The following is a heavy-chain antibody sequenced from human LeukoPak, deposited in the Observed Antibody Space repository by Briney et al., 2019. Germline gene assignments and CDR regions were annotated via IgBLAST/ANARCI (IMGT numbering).Heavy chain of an antibody. J-gene: IGHJ4*02. V-gene: IGHV1-8*03. Sequence: GASVKVSCKASGYTFTSYYMHWVRQATGQGLEWMGWMNPNSGNTGYAQKFQGRVTITRNTSISTAYMELSSLRSEDTAVYYCARSSRYSSSWYLDYWGQGTLVTVSS. CDR1: GYTFTSYY. D-gene: IGHD6-13*01. CDR2: MNPNSGNT. CDR3: ARSSRYSSSWYLDY.